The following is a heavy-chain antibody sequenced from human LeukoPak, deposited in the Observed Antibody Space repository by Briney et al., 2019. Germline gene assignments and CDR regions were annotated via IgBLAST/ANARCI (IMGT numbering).Heavy chain of an antibody. CDR2: ISSSSSYI. D-gene: IGHD3-3*01. CDR3: ASLITYYDFWSGYY. CDR1: GFTFSSYS. V-gene: IGHV3-21*01. J-gene: IGHJ4*02. Sequence: PGGSLRLSCAASGFTFSSYSMNWVRQAPGKGLEWVSSISSSSSYIYYADSVKGRFTISRDNAKNSLYLQMNSLRAEGTAVYYCASLITYYDFWSGYYWGQGTLVTVSS.